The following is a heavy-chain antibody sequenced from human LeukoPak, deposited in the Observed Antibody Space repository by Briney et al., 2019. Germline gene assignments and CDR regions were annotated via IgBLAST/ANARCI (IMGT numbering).Heavy chain of an antibody. V-gene: IGHV3-21*01. J-gene: IGHJ4*02. CDR1: RFTFSTYS. CDR3: ARAYNGYDYFDY. CDR2: ISDSSTYI. Sequence: PGGSLRLSRAASRFTFSTYSMNWVRQAPGKGLEWVSYISDSSTYIYYADSVRGRFTISRDNAKNSLHLQMNSLRAEDTAVYYCARAYNGYDYFDYWGQGTLVTVSS. D-gene: IGHD5-12*01.